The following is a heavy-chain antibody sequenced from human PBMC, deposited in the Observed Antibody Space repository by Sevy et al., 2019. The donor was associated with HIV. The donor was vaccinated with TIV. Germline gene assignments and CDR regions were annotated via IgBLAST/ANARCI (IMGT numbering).Heavy chain of an antibody. CDR3: AKDLSPYSSSFGQGFDP. CDR1: GFTFSNHA. CDR2: IRNDGSHE. J-gene: IGHJ5*02. V-gene: IGHV3-30*02. D-gene: IGHD6-6*01. Sequence: GGSLRLSCTASGFTFSNHAMHWVRQGPGKGPEWVAFIRNDGSHEYYADSVKGGFTISRDNSMNTLYLQMNSMRAEDTAVYYCAKDLSPYSSSFGQGFDPWGQGTLVTVSS.